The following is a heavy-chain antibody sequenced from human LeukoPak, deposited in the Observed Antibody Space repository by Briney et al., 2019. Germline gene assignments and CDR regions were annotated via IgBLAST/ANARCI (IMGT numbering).Heavy chain of an antibody. CDR1: GFTFSDYY. CDR2: ISYDGSNK. CDR3: AKEGGISSSGWYYFDY. D-gene: IGHD6-19*01. V-gene: IGHV3-30*18. Sequence: GGSLRLSCAASGFTFSDYYMSWIRQAPGKGLEWVAVISYDGSNKYYADSVKGRFTISRDNSKNTLYLQMNSLRAEDTAVYYCAKEGGISSSGWYYFDYWGQGTLVTVSS. J-gene: IGHJ4*02.